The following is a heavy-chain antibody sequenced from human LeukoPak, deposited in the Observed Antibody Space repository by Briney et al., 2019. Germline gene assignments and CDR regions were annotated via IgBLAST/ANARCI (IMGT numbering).Heavy chain of an antibody. D-gene: IGHD1-26*01. CDR2: ISGGGGVT. CDR3: AKLGDTTRAFDY. Sequence: GGSLRLSCAASGFTFNGYLMGWVRQAPGKGLEWVAAISGGGGVTFYADCVKGRFTISRDNSKNTLYLQMNSLRAEDTAVYYCAKLGDTTRAFDYWGQGTLVTVSS. V-gene: IGHV3-23*01. CDR1: GFTFNGYL. J-gene: IGHJ4*02.